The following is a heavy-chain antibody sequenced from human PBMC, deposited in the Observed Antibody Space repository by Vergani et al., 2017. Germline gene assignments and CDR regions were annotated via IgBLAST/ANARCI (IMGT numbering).Heavy chain of an antibody. CDR3: ARVPAAISLYYYYMDV. J-gene: IGHJ6*03. V-gene: IGHV3-48*03. CDR2: ISSSGSTI. Sequence: EVQLVESGGGLVQPGGSLRLSCAASGFTFSSYEMNWVRQAPGKGLEWVSYISSSGSTIYYADSVKGRFTISRDNAKNSLYLQMNSLRAEDTAVYYCARVPAAISLYYYYMDVWGKGTTVTVSS. D-gene: IGHD2-2*01. CDR1: GFTFSSYE.